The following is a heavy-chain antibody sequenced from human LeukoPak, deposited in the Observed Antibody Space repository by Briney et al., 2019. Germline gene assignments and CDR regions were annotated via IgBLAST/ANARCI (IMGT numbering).Heavy chain of an antibody. CDR3: ATQYSGSSRLLGY. V-gene: IGHV1-2*06. Sequence: ASVKVSCKASGYTFTGYYMHWVRQAPGQGLEWMGRINPNSGCTNYAQKFQGRVTMTRDTSISTAYMELSRLRSDDTAVYYCATQYSGSSRLLGYWGQGTLVTVSS. CDR2: INPNSGCT. D-gene: IGHD1-26*01. CDR1: GYTFTGYY. J-gene: IGHJ4*02.